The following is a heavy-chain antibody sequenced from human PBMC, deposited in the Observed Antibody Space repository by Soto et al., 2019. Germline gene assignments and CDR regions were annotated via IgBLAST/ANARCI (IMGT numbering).Heavy chain of an antibody. CDR1: GGAFRGYI. CDR3: ARKTVIVVVPAATDYYYYGMDV. J-gene: IGHJ6*02. CDR2: IYHSGST. D-gene: IGHD2-2*01. V-gene: IGHV4-34*01. Sequence: LETLSLTCAVSGGAFRGYIWTWIPQTPGKGLQWIGEIYHSGSTNYNPSLKSRVTISVDKSKNQFSLKLSSVTAADTAVYYCARKTVIVVVPAATDYYYYGMDVWGQGTTVTVSS.